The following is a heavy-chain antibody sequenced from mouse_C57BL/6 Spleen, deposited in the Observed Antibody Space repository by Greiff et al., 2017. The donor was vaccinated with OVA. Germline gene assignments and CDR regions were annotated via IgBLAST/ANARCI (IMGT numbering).Heavy chain of an antibody. Sequence: EVQGVESGGDLVKPGGSLKLSCAASGFTFSSYGMSWVRQTPDKRLEWVATISSGGSYTYYPDSVKGRFTISRDNAKNTLYLQMSSLKSEDTAMYYCASLMVTTPHFDYWGQGTTLTVSS. CDR3: ASLMVTTPHFDY. D-gene: IGHD2-2*01. CDR1: GFTFSSYG. J-gene: IGHJ2*01. V-gene: IGHV5-6*01. CDR2: ISSGGSYT.